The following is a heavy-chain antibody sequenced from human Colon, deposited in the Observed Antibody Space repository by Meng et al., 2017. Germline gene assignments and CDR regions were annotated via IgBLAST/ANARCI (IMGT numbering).Heavy chain of an antibody. CDR1: GDNVSNNSPA. CDR2: TYYRSKWYN. Sequence: VQPQSSGPGLVNSSQTLPLTCAIAGDNVSNNSPAWNWIRQSPSRGLEWLGRTYYRSKWYNEYAGSVKSRISITPDTSTNQFSLQLNSVTPDDTAVYYCARESSRQFNYWGQGTLVTVSS. V-gene: IGHV6-1*01. CDR3: ARESSRQFNY. J-gene: IGHJ4*02.